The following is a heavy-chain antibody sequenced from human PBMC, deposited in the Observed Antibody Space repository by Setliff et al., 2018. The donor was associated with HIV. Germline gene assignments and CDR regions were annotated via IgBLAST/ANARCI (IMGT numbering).Heavy chain of an antibody. CDR2: IIPIAKSP. J-gene: IGHJ4*02. CDR1: GGTFNTYG. Sequence: ASVKVSCKASGGTFNTYGMNWVRQAPGQGPGWMGGIIPIAKSPNYAQKFQDRVTITADESTRTAYMELSNLRSEDTALYYCARGPLYGYDRGYFDYWGQGTLVTVSS. V-gene: IGHV1-69*13. CDR3: ARGPLYGYDRGYFDY. D-gene: IGHD5-12*01.